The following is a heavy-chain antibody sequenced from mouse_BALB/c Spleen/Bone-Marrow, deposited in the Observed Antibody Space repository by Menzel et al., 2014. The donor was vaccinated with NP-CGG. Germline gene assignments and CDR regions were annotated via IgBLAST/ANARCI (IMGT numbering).Heavy chain of an antibody. J-gene: IGHJ2*01. CDR2: INPRTGYT. D-gene: IGHD1-2*01. CDR1: GYTFTSYW. Sequence: VQLVESGAELAKPGASVKMSCKASGYTFTSYWMHWVKQRPGQGLEWIGYINPRTGYTEYNQKFKDKATLTADKSSSTTYMQLSSLTSEDSAVYYYARAPLLRLRNYFDYWGQGTTLTVSS. CDR3: ARAPLLRLRNYFDY. V-gene: IGHV1-7*01.